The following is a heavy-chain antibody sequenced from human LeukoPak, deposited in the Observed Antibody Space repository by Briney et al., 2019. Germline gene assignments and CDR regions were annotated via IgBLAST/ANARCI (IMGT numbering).Heavy chain of an antibody. CDR2: IYYSGST. J-gene: IGHJ4*02. Sequence: SETLSLTCTVSGGSISSSSYYWGWIRQPPGKGLEWIGSIYYSGSTYYNPSLKSRVTISVDTSKNQFSLKLSSVTAADTAVYYCAGHGDKYSSLSRPGRFDYWGQGTLVTVSS. V-gene: IGHV4-39*01. D-gene: IGHD6-6*01. CDR3: AGHGDKYSSLSRPGRFDY. CDR1: GGSISSSSYY.